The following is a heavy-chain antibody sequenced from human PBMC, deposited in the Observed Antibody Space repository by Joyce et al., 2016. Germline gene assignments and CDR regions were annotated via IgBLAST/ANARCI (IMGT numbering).Heavy chain of an antibody. D-gene: IGHD3-10*01. CDR3: ARHITSGVLRAFDV. J-gene: IGHJ3*01. V-gene: IGHV5-10-1*03. CDR2: LDPSDSYI. CDR1: GYTFSSHW. Sequence: EVQLVQSGAEVRKPGESLRISCKGVGYTFSSHWISWVRQVPGKGLGGMGRLDPSDSYINYGPSFKGQVTFSVDVSVNTAYLKWSSLAASDSATFYCARHITSGVLRAFDVWGQGTTVIVSS.